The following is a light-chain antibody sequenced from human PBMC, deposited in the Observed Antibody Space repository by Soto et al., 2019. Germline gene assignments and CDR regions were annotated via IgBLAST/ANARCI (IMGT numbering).Light chain of an antibody. J-gene: IGLJ1*01. V-gene: IGLV2-11*01. CDR1: SSDVGGYDY. CDR2: DVT. Sequence: QSALTQPPSVSGSRGQSVTISCTGTSSDVGGYDYVSWYQQRPGKAPKLLIYDVTKRPSGVPDRFSGSKSGNTASLTISGLQAEDEADFYCCSYGGSFPYVFGTGTKVTVL. CDR3: CSYGGSFPYV.